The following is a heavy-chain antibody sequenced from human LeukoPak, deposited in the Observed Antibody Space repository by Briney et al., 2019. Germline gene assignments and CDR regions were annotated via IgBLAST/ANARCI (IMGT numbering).Heavy chain of an antibody. CDR1: GFTFSSYW. D-gene: IGHD3-10*01. V-gene: IGHV3-21*01. Sequence: GGSLRLSCAASGFTFSSYWMHWVRQAPGKGLEWVSSISSSSSYIYYADSVKGRFTISRDNSKNTLYLQMNSLRAEDTAVYYCARVGGSGSYYSPLYYYYYMDVWGKGTTVTVSS. CDR3: ARVGGSGSYYSPLYYYYYMDV. CDR2: ISSSSSYI. J-gene: IGHJ6*03.